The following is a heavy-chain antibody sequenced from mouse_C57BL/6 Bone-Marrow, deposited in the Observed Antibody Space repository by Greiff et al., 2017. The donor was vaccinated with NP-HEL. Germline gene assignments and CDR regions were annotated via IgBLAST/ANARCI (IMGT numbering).Heavy chain of an antibody. CDR1: GYTFTSYT. CDR2: INPSSGYT. Sequence: QVQLQQSGAELARPGASVKMSCKASGYTFTSYTMHWVKQRPGQGLEWIGYINPSSGYTKYNQKFKDKATLTADKSSSTAYMQLSSLTSEDSAVYYCARPLRLLTWFAYWGQGTTLTVSS. V-gene: IGHV1-4*01. J-gene: IGHJ2*01. CDR3: ARPLRLLTWFAY. D-gene: IGHD3-2*02.